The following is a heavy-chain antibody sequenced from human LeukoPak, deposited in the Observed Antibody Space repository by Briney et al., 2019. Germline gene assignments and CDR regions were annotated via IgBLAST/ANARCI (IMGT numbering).Heavy chain of an antibody. D-gene: IGHD4-23*01. Sequence: GGSLRLSCAASGFTFSSYAMSWVRQAPGKGLEWVSAISGSGVSTYYADSVKGRFTISRDNSKNTLFLQMNGLRAEDTTVYYCAREVYGGIDYWGQGTLVTVSS. CDR3: AREVYGGIDY. V-gene: IGHV3-23*01. CDR1: GFTFSSYA. J-gene: IGHJ4*02. CDR2: ISGSGVST.